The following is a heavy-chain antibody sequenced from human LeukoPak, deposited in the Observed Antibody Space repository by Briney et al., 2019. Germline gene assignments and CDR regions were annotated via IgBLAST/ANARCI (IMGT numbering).Heavy chain of an antibody. CDR1: EFSVGSNY. CDR2: IYSGGST. CDR3: AREYCTNGVCYKRFDY. V-gene: IGHV3-66*01. D-gene: IGHD2-8*01. J-gene: IGHJ4*02. Sequence: GGSLRLSCAASEFSVGSNYMTWVRQAPGKGLEWVSLIYSGGSTYYADSVKGRFTISRDNSKNTLYLQMGSLRAEDMALYYCAREYCTNGVCYKRFDYWGQGTLVTVSS.